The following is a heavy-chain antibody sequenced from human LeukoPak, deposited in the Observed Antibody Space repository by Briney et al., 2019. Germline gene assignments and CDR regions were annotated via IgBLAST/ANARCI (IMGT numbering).Heavy chain of an antibody. CDR2: ISGSGGNT. Sequence: PGGSLRLSCAASGFTVSSNYMSWVRQAPGKGLEWVSGISGSGGNTYYADSVKGRFTISRDNSKNTLYLQMNSLRAEDTAVYYCAKHPIVLMVYGTHFDYWGQGTLVTVSS. V-gene: IGHV3-23*01. CDR3: AKHPIVLMVYGTHFDY. D-gene: IGHD2-8*01. J-gene: IGHJ4*02. CDR1: GFTVSSNY.